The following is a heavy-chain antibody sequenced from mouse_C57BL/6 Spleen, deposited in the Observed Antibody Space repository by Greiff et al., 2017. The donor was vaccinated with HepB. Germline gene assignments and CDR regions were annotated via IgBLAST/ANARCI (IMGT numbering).Heavy chain of an antibody. CDR3: AKGVYGYGADYYFDY. CDR1: GFSLTSYG. Sequence: VKLQESGPGLVQPSQSLSITCTVSGFSLTSYGVHWVRQSPGKGLEWLGVIWRGGSTDYNAAFMSRLSITKDNSKSQVFFKMNSLQADDTAIYYCAKGVYGYGADYYFDYWGQGTTLTVSS. CDR2: IWRGGST. V-gene: IGHV2-5*01. D-gene: IGHD2-2*01. J-gene: IGHJ2*01.